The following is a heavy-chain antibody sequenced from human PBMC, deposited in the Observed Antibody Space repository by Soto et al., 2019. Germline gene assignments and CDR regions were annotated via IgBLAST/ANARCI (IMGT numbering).Heavy chain of an antibody. V-gene: IGHV7-4-1*01. D-gene: IGHD2-15*01. Sequence: ASLKVSCKASGYTFTSYAMNWVRQAPGQGLEWMGWINTNTGNPTYAQGFTGRFVFSLDTSVSTAYLQICSLKAEDTAVYYCAREGRLTYYYYGMDVWGQGTTVTVSS. J-gene: IGHJ6*02. CDR2: INTNTGNP. CDR3: AREGRLTYYYYGMDV. CDR1: GYTFTSYA.